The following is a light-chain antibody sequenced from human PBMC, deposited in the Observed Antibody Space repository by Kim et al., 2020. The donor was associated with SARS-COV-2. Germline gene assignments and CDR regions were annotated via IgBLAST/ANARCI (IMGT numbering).Light chain of an antibody. CDR2: EDN. CDR3: QSYNGGNVV. J-gene: IGLJ2*01. V-gene: IGLV6-57*03. CDR1: RAGNDDNY. Sequence: GKTVTISWTRSRAGNDDNYVHWYQNRPGGVPIIVIYEDNQRPSCVSGQFSGSIDNSSNCASLTISGLKTEDGADYYCQSYNGGNVVFGGGTQVTVL.